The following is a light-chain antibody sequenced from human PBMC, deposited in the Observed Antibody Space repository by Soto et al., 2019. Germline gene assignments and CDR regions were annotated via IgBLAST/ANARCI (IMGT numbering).Light chain of an antibody. CDR1: QSVFKNY. J-gene: IGKJ1*01. CDR2: GAS. CDR3: QQYGSSPRT. Sequence: EIVLTQSPGTLSLSPGERATLSCRASQSVFKNYLAWYQQKPGQAPRLLIYGASTRAAGISDRFSGSGSGTDFTLTISRLEPEDFAVYYCQQYGSSPRTFGQGTKVEIK. V-gene: IGKV3-20*01.